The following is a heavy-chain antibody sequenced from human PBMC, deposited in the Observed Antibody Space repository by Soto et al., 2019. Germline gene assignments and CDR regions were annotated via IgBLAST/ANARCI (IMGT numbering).Heavy chain of an antibody. CDR1: GYTFTSYD. D-gene: IGHD6-13*01. J-gene: IGHJ5*02. Sequence: ASVKVSCKASGYTFTSYDINWVRQATGQGLEWMGWMNPNSGNTDYAQKFQGRVTMTRNTSISTAYMELSSLRSEDTAVYYCARERSAAGAGWFDPWGQGTLVIVSS. CDR2: MNPNSGNT. CDR3: ARERSAAGAGWFDP. V-gene: IGHV1-8*01.